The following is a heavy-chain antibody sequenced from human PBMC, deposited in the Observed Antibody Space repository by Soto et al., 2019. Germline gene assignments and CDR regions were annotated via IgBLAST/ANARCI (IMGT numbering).Heavy chain of an antibody. CDR1: GFTFSSYA. CDR2: IDSTSSYI. CDR3: TRKDETYGYHY. V-gene: IGHV3-21*01. J-gene: IGHJ4*02. Sequence: EVQLVESGGGLVKPGGSLRLSCAASGFTFSSYAMNWVRQPPGKGLEWVSSIDSTSSYIFYVDSVKGRFTISRDNAKNSLYLQMNSLRAEDTAVYYCTRKDETYGYHYWGQGTLVIVSS. D-gene: IGHD5-18*01.